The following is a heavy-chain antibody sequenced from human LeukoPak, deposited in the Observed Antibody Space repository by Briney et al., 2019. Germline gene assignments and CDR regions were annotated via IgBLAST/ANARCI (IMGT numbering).Heavy chain of an antibody. CDR3: ARGLTTYYDILTGYWANYYYYYMDV. J-gene: IGHJ6*03. D-gene: IGHD3-9*01. V-gene: IGHV1-8*02. CDR1: GYMFTGYY. CDR2: MNPNSGNT. Sequence: GASVKVSCKASGYMFTGYYMNWVRQATGQGLEWMGWMNPNSGNTGYAQKFQGRVTMTRNTSISTAYMELSSLRSEDTAVYYCARGLTTYYDILTGYWANYYYYYMDVWGKGTTVTISS.